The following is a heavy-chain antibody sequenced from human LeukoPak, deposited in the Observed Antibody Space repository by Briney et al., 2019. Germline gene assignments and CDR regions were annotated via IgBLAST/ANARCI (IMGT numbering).Heavy chain of an antibody. J-gene: IGHJ5*02. CDR1: GYTFTGYY. Sequence: GASVKVSCKASGYTFTGYYMHWVRQAPGQGLECMGWINPNSGGTNYAQKFQGRVTMTRDTSISTAYMELSRLRSDDTAVYYCARDVDPSTNAFDPWGQGTLVTVSS. CDR3: ARDVDPSTNAFDP. D-gene: IGHD2-2*01. CDR2: INPNSGGT. V-gene: IGHV1-2*02.